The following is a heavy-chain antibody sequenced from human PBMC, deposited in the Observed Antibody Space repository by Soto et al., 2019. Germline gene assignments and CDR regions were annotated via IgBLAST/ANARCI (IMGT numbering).Heavy chain of an antibody. Sequence: QVQLVQSGAEVKKPGASVKVSCKASGYTFTSNGISWVRQAPGQGLEWMGWISAYNGNTNYAQKLQGRDTMTTDTSTSTAYMELRSLRSDDTAVYYCARDYFGVVTNDAFDIWGQGTMVTVSS. J-gene: IGHJ3*02. CDR2: ISAYNGNT. V-gene: IGHV1-18*01. CDR1: GYTFTSNG. CDR3: ARDYFGVVTNDAFDI. D-gene: IGHD3-3*01.